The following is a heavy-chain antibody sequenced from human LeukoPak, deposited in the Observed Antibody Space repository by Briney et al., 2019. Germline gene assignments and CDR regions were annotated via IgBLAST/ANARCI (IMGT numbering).Heavy chain of an antibody. D-gene: IGHD1-1*01. J-gene: IGHJ4*02. CDR3: ARSPVLDRNDWSFAD. V-gene: IGHV3-53*01. CDR1: GFTVSRNY. CDR2: SYSGGDT. Sequence: GGSLRLSCAASGFTVSRNYMSWVRQAPGKGLERVSVSYSGGDTYYPDSVKGRFTVFRDNPKNTVYLQMNSLRAEDTAVYFCARSPVLDRNDWSFADWGQGTLVTVSS.